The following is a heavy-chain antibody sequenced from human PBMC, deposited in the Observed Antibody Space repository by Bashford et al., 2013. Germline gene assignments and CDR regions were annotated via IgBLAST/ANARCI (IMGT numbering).Heavy chain of an antibody. V-gene: IGHV4-39*01. CDR1: VASISSSSYY. CDR3: ARANLDYYYYGMDV. J-gene: IGHJ6*02. Sequence: LSPHLHCRLVASISSSSYYWGWIRQPPGRGWSGLGVSIIVGAPTTTRPSKSRVTISVDTSKNQFSLKLSSVTAADTAVYYCARANLDYYYYGMDVWGQGTTVTVSS. D-gene: IGHD3-16*01. CDR2: SIIVGAP.